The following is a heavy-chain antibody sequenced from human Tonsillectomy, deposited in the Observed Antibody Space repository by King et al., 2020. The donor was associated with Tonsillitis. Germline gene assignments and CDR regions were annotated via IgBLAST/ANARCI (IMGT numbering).Heavy chain of an antibody. CDR3: ARAGGDYYDSSGYYYEPYWYFDL. Sequence: VQLVETRGGLIQPGGSLRLSCAASGFTVSSNYMSWVRQAPGKGLEWVSVIYSGGSTYYADSVKGRFTISRDNSKNTLYLQMNSLRAEDTAVYYCARAGGDYYDSSGYYYEPYWYFDLWGRGTLVTVSS. V-gene: IGHV3-53*02. CDR1: GFTVSSNY. D-gene: IGHD3-22*01. CDR2: IYSGGST. J-gene: IGHJ2*01.